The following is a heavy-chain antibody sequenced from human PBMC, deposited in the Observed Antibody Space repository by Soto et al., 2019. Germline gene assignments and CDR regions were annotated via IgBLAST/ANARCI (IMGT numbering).Heavy chain of an antibody. D-gene: IGHD6-13*01. CDR2: FDPEGSDT. J-gene: IGHJ5*02. CDR3: VRRHVSATGIDWFEP. Sequence: GASVKVSCKVSGYTLSELAIHWVRQAPGRGFEWMGGFDPEGSDTIYAQKFQGRVTMTTDTSADTAYMELGSLTSEDTAVYYCVRRHVSATGIDWFEPWAQGTMVTVSS. CDR1: GYTLSELA. V-gene: IGHV1-24*01.